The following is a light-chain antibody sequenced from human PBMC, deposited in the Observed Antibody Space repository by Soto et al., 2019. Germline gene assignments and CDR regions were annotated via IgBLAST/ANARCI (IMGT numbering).Light chain of an antibody. V-gene: IGKV3-20*01. CDR3: YQYGSTPPT. J-gene: IGKJ1*01. CDR1: QSVTNNQ. CDR2: GVS. Sequence: EIVLTQSPGTLSLSPGERATLSCRASQSVTNNQFAWFRQKPGQAPRLLIWGVSNRATGIPDRFSGSGSGTDVTLTISRLEPEDVVGFYCYQYGSTPPTLGQATRWIS.